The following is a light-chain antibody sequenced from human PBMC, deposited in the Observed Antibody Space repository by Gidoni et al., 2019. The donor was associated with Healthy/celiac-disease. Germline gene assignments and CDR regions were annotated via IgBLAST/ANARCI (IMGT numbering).Light chain of an antibody. Sequence: DIVMTQSPLSLPVTPGEPASISCRSSQSLLHSNGYNYLDWYLQKTGQSPQLLIYLGSNRASGVPDRFSGSGSGTYFTLKISRVEAEDVGVYYCMQALQTPWTFGQGTKVEI. J-gene: IGKJ1*01. V-gene: IGKV2-28*01. CDR3: MQALQTPWT. CDR1: QSLLHSNGYNY. CDR2: LGS.